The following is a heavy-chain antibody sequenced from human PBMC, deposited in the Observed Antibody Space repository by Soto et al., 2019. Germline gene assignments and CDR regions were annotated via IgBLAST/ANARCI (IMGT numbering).Heavy chain of an antibody. V-gene: IGHV1-69*06. CDR1: GGTFSSYA. D-gene: IGHD3-22*01. Sequence: QVQLVQSGAEVKKTGSSVKVSCKASGGTFSSYAISWVRQAPGQGLEWMGGIIPIFGTANYARKFQGRVTITADKSKSTAYMELSSLRSEDTAVYYCARRSSRYVADWYFDLFGRATLVTASS. CDR2: IIPIFGTA. CDR3: ARRSSRYVADWYFDL. J-gene: IGHJ2*01.